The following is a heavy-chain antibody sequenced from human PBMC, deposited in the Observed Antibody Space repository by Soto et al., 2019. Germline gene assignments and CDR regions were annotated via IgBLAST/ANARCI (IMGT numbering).Heavy chain of an antibody. CDR2: MNPNSGNT. J-gene: IGHJ6*04. D-gene: IGHD6-19*01. CDR3: ARSYSSGWYLVFSVGHYGMEV. CDR1: GYTFTSYD. Sequence: ASVKVSCKASGYTFTSYDINWVRQATGQGLEWMGWMNPNSGNTGYAQKFQGRVTMTRNTSISTAYMELRSLRSEDTAVYYCARSYSSGWYLVFSVGHYGMEVWGKGTTVTVSS. V-gene: IGHV1-8*01.